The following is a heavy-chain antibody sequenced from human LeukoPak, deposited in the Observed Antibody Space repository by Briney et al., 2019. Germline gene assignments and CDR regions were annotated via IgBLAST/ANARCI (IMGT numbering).Heavy chain of an antibody. CDR3: ARDYYDSSGYYYPDDAFDI. Sequence: PGGSLRLSCAASGFTFSDYYMSWIRQAPGKGLEWVSYISSSSSTIYYADSVKGRFTISRDNAKNSLYLQMNSLRAEDTAVYYCARDYYDSSGYYYPDDAFDIWGQGTMVTVSS. V-gene: IGHV3-11*04. D-gene: IGHD3-22*01. CDR2: ISSSSSTI. CDR1: GFTFSDYY. J-gene: IGHJ3*02.